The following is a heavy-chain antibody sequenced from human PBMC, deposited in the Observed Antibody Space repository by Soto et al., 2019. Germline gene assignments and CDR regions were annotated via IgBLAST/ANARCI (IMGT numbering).Heavy chain of an antibody. CDR2: INHSGST. D-gene: IGHD3-3*01. Sequence: SETLSLTCAVYGGSFSGYYWSWIRQPPGKGLEWIGEINHSGSTNYNPSLKSRVTVSVDTSKNQFSLKLSSVTAADTAVYYCARGRNYDFWSGYWSQYYFDYWDQGTLVTVSS. V-gene: IGHV4-34*01. CDR3: ARGRNYDFWSGYWSQYYFDY. J-gene: IGHJ4*02. CDR1: GGSFSGYY.